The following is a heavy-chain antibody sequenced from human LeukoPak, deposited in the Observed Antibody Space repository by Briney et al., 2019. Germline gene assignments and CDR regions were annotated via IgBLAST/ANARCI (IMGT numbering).Heavy chain of an antibody. Sequence: GGSLRLSCAASGFTFRNYWMSWVRQAPGKGLEWVATIKQDGSEKYYGDSVKGRFTISRDNSKNTLYLQMNSLRAEDTAVYYCARRAGDYSHPYDYWGQGTLVTVSS. J-gene: IGHJ4*02. V-gene: IGHV3-7*03. CDR3: ARRAGDYSHPYDY. CDR2: IKQDGSEK. CDR1: GFTFRNYW. D-gene: IGHD3-22*01.